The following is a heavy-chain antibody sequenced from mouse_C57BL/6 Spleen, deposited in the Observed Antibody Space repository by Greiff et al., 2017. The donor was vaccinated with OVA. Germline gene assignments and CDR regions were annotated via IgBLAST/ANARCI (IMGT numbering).Heavy chain of an antibody. J-gene: IGHJ3*01. CDR3: TDDSDEGFAY. CDR1: GYPFTSYW. D-gene: IGHD2-4*01. V-gene: IGHV1-5*01. Sequence: EVQLQQSGTVLARPGASVKMSCKTSGYPFTSYWMHWVKQRPGQGLEWIGAIYPGNSDTSYNQKFKGKAKLTAVTSASTSYMELSSLTNEDSAVYYCTDDSDEGFAYWGQGTLVTVSA. CDR2: IYPGNSDT.